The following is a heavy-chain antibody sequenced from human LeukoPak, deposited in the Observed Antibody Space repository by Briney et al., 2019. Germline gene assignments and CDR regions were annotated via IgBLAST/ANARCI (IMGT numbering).Heavy chain of an antibody. CDR1: GGSFSGYY. CDR3: ARALSIAVAGRVDYFDY. V-gene: IGHV4-34*01. J-gene: IGHJ4*02. Sequence: SETLSLTCAVYGGSFSGYYWSWIRQPPGKGLEWIGEINHSGSTNYNPSLKSRVTISVDTSKNQFSLKLSSVTAADTAVYYCARALSIAVAGRVDYFDYWGQGTLVTVSS. CDR2: INHSGST. D-gene: IGHD6-19*01.